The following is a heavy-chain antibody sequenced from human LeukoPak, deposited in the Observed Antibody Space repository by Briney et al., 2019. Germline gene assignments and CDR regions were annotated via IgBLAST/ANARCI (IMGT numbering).Heavy chain of an antibody. D-gene: IGHD2-21*02. J-gene: IGHJ3*02. Sequence: ASVTVSFTASGGTFSSYAISWVRQAPGQGLEWMGGIIPIFGTANYAQKFQGRVTITADESTSTAYMELSSLRSEDTAVYYCATSDASGDWDAFDIWGQGTMVTVSS. CDR3: ATSDASGDWDAFDI. CDR2: IIPIFGTA. V-gene: IGHV1-69*13. CDR1: GGTFSSYA.